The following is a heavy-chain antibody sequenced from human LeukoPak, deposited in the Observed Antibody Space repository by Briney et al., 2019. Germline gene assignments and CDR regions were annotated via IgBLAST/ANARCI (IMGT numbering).Heavy chain of an antibody. CDR1: GGTFSSYA. Sequence: ASVKVSCKASGGTFSSYAISWVRQAPGQGLEWKGGIIPIFGTANYAQKFQGRVTITADKSTSTAYMELSSLRSEDTAVYYCARVWVRRWDFDPWGQGTLVTVSS. J-gene: IGHJ5*02. V-gene: IGHV1-69*06. CDR2: IIPIFGTA. D-gene: IGHD4-23*01. CDR3: ARVWVRRWDFDP.